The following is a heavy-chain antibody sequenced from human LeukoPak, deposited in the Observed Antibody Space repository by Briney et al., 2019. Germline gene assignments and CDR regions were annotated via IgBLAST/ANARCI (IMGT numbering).Heavy chain of an antibody. CDR2: IIPILGIA. D-gene: IGHD3-22*01. Sequence: ASVKVSCKASGYTFTGYYMHWVRQAPGQGLEWMGRIIPILGIANYAQKFQGRVTITADKSTSTAYMELSSLRSEDTAVYYCASLMSYYDSSGYYQGYGMDVWGQGTTVTVSS. CDR1: GYTFTGYY. V-gene: IGHV1-69*02. CDR3: ASLMSYYDSSGYYQGYGMDV. J-gene: IGHJ6*02.